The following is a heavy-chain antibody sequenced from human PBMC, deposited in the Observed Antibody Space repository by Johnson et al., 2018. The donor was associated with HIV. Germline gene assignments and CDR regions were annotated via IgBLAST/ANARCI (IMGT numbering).Heavy chain of an antibody. J-gene: IGHJ3*02. CDR1: GFTFDDYG. CDR2: INWNGGST. V-gene: IGHV3-20*04. Sequence: VQLVESGGGLVQPGGSLRLSCAASGFTFDDYGMSWVRQAPGKGLEWVSGINWNGGSTGYADSVKGRFTISRDNAKNSLYLQMNSLRDEDTAVYYCANSLLLDAFNIWGQGTMVTVSS. D-gene: IGHD2-15*01. CDR3: ANSLLLDAFNI.